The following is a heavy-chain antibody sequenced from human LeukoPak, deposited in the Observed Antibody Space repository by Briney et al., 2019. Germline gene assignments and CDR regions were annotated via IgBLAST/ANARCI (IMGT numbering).Heavy chain of an antibody. Sequence: GGSLRLSCAASGFTFSSYGMHWVRQAPGKGLEWVAFIRNDGSSEFYKDSVKGRFTISRDNSKNTLFLQMNSLRAEDTAVYYCAKEESLVGALFDYWGQGTLVTVSS. CDR2: IRNDGSSE. CDR3: AKEESLVGALFDY. J-gene: IGHJ4*02. CDR1: GFTFSSYG. D-gene: IGHD1-26*01. V-gene: IGHV3-30*02.